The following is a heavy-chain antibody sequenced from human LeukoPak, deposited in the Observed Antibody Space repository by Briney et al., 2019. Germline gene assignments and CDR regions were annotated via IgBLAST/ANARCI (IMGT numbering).Heavy chain of an antibody. CDR3: ARVVPGPVPAAIRGWFDP. Sequence: SQTLSLTCTVSGGSISSGDYYWSWIRQPPGKGLEWIGYIYYSGSTYYNPSLNSRVTISVDTSKNQFSLKLSSVTAADTAVYYCARVVPGPVPAAIRGWFDPWGQGTLVTVSS. CDR2: IYYSGST. D-gene: IGHD2-2*02. V-gene: IGHV4-30-4*08. CDR1: GGSISSGDYY. J-gene: IGHJ5*02.